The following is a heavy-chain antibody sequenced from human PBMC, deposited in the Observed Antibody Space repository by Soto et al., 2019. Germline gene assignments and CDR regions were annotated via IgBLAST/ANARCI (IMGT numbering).Heavy chain of an antibody. CDR2: INPSGGST. D-gene: IGHD3-22*01. CDR3: ARDQGDSSGYYPPAFDI. Sequence: QVQLVQSGAEVKKPGASVKVSCKASGYTFTSYYMHWVRQAPGQGLEWMGIINPSGGSTRYAQKFQGRVTMTRDKSTNTVYMQLSSLRSEDTAVYYCARDQGDSSGYYPPAFDIWGQGTMVTVSS. V-gene: IGHV1-46*01. CDR1: GYTFTSYY. J-gene: IGHJ3*02.